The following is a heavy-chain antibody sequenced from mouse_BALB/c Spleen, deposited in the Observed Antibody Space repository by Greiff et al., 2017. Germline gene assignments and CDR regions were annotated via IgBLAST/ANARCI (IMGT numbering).Heavy chain of an antibody. D-gene: IGHD2-14*01. V-gene: IGHV1-69*02. Sequence: QVQLQQPGAELVKPGAPVKLSCKASGYTFTSYWMNWVKQRPGRGLEWIGRIDPSDSETHYNQKFKDKATLTVDKSSSTAYIQLSSLTSEDSAVYYCAREGTLYFDYWGQGTTLTVSS. CDR3: AREGTLYFDY. CDR2: IDPSDSET. CDR1: GYTFTSYW. J-gene: IGHJ2*01.